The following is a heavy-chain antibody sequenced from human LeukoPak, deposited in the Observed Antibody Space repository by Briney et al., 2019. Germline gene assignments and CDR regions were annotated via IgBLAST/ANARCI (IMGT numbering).Heavy chain of an antibody. CDR2: INPNSGGT. J-gene: IGHJ3*02. CDR1: GYTFTGYY. D-gene: IGHD3-22*01. CDR3: ARGPYYYDSSGYLHDDAFDI. Sequence: ASVKVSCKASGYTFTGYYMHWVRQAPGQGLEWMGRINPNSGGTNYAQKFQGRVTVTRDTSISTAYMELSRLRSDDTAVYYCARGPYYYDSSGYLHDDAFDIWGQGTMVTVSS. V-gene: IGHV1-2*06.